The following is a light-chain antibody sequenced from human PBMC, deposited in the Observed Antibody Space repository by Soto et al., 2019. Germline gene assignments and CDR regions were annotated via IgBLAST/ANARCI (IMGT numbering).Light chain of an antibody. CDR1: QSISTW. Sequence: DIQMTQSPSTLSAFVGDRVTITCRASQSISTWLAWYQQKPGKAPNLLIYKASTLESGVPSRFSGSGSGTEFTLTISGLQPDDFATYYCQQYNSYPLTFGQGTKVEIK. CDR2: KAS. CDR3: QQYNSYPLT. V-gene: IGKV1-5*03. J-gene: IGKJ1*01.